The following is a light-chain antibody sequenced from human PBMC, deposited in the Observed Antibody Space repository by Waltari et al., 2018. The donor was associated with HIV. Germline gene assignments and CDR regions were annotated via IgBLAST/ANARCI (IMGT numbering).Light chain of an antibody. CDR2: NVS. Sequence: SALTQPASVSVSPGQSITISCSGTRGDVGGYNFVSWYQKHPGKAPKLIIYNVSNRVSGVYIRFSGSMSANTASLTISGLQVEDEADYFCSSYTSSGPRYVLFGGGTRLTVL. CDR3: SSYTSSGPRYVL. CDR1: RGDVGGYNF. V-gene: IGLV2-14*03. J-gene: IGLJ2*01.